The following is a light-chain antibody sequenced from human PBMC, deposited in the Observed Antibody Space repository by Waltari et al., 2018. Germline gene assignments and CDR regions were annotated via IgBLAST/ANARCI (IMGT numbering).Light chain of an antibody. CDR2: VNSDGSH. J-gene: IGLJ3*02. V-gene: IGLV4-69*01. CDR1: SGHSSNV. CDR3: QTGGHGTWV. Sequence: QLVLTQSPSASASLGASVKLTCTLNSGHSSNVIAWHQQQPEKGPRYLMKVNSDGSHTKGDGIPDRFSGSSSGAERYLTISSGQSEDEADDYCQTGGHGTWVFGGGTKLTVL.